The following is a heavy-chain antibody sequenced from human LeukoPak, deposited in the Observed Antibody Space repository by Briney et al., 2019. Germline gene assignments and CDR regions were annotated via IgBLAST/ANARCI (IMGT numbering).Heavy chain of an antibody. CDR1: GYTFTGYY. CDR2: INPNSGGT. V-gene: IGHV1-2*02. Sequence: ASVKVSCKASGYTFTGYYMHWVRQAPGQGLEWMGWINPNSGGTNYAQKFQGRVTMTRDTSISTAYMELSRLRSDDTAVYYCARGVLWSSRQLFDYWGRGTLVTVSS. CDR3: ARGVLWSSRQLFDY. D-gene: IGHD3-10*01. J-gene: IGHJ4*02.